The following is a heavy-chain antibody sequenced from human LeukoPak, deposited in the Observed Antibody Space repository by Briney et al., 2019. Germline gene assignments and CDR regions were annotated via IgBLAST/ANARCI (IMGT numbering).Heavy chain of an antibody. CDR3: ATAPGGGSGSGYGMDV. CDR1: GYTLTELS. V-gene: IGHV1-24*01. J-gene: IGHJ6*04. CDR2: FDPEDGET. D-gene: IGHD3-10*01. Sequence: ASVKVSCKVSGYTLTELSMHWVRQAPGKGLEWMGGFDPEDGETIYAQKFQGRVTITADKSTSTAYMELSSLRSEDTAVYYCATAPGGGSGSGYGMDVWGKGTTVTVSS.